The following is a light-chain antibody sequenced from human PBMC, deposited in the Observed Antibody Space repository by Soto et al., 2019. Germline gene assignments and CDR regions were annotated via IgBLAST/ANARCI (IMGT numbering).Light chain of an antibody. Sequence: EIVLTQSPGTLSLSPGERATLSCRASQSVSSSYLAWYKQKPGQAPRLXIYGASSRATGIPDRVSGSGSGTEFTLTISRLEPEDFEVYYCQQYGSSPSTFGQGTKVDIK. CDR1: QSVSSSY. CDR2: GAS. V-gene: IGKV3-20*01. J-gene: IGKJ1*01. CDR3: QQYGSSPST.